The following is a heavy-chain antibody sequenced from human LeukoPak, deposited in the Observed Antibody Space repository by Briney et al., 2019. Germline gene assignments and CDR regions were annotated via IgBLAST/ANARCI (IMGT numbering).Heavy chain of an antibody. CDR3: AKDPTVTGAFDI. Sequence: GGSLRLSCAASGFTLSTSSMNWVRQAPGKGLEWVSAISGSGGSTYYADSVKGRFTISRDNSKNTLYLQMNSLRAEDTAVYYCAKDPTVTGAFDIWGQGTMVTVSS. V-gene: IGHV3-23*01. CDR1: GFTLSTSS. D-gene: IGHD4-17*01. CDR2: ISGSGGST. J-gene: IGHJ3*02.